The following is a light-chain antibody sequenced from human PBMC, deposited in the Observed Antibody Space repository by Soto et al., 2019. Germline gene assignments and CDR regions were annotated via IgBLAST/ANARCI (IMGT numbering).Light chain of an antibody. CDR2: GAS. J-gene: IGKJ1*01. CDR1: QSVSSSY. Sequence: EIVLTQSPGTLSLSPGERATLSCRASQSVSSSYLAWYQQEPGQAPRLLIYGASSRATGIPDRFSGSGSGTDFTLTISRLEPEDFAVYYCQQKEAFGQGTKVDIK. CDR3: QQKEA. V-gene: IGKV3-20*01.